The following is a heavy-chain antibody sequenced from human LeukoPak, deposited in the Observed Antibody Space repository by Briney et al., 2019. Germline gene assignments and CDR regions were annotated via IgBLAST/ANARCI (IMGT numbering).Heavy chain of an antibody. CDR2: ISSSGNTM. CDR1: GFTFSSYE. D-gene: IGHD3/OR15-3a*01. V-gene: IGHV3-48*03. Sequence: PGGSLRLSCAAPGFTFSSYEMNWVRQAPGKGLEWVSYISSSGNTMYYADSVKGRFTISRDNAKNSLYLQMNSLRAEDTAVYYCARVRGTGYFGYWGQGTLVTVSS. J-gene: IGHJ4*02. CDR3: ARVRGTGYFGY.